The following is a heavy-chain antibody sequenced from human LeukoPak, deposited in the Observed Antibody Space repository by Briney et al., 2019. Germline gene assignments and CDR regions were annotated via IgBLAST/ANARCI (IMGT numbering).Heavy chain of an antibody. Sequence: GGSLRLSCAASGFTFSSYSMNWVRQAPGKGLEWVSYIRSSSSTIYYADSVKGRFTISRDNAMNSLYLQMNSLRAEDTAVYYCARAKRNGFDIWGQGIMVTVSS. CDR2: IRSSSSTI. J-gene: IGHJ3*02. CDR1: GFTFSSYS. V-gene: IGHV3-48*01. CDR3: ARAKRNGFDI.